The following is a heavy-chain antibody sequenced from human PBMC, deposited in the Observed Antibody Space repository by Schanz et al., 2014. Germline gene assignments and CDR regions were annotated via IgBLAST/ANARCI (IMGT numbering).Heavy chain of an antibody. V-gene: IGHV3-48*04. CDR2: ISSGSSYA. CDR3: AKDLLYGAPMPLNHLDY. D-gene: IGHD2-2*01. Sequence: QLVGSGGGLIQPGGSLRLSCTASGFAFSSYSMNWVRQAPGKGLEWVSDISSGSSYANYADSVKGRFTISRDNAKNSLYLQMNSLRAEDTAVYYCAKDLLYGAPMPLNHLDYWGQGTLVTVSS. J-gene: IGHJ4*02. CDR1: GFAFSSYS.